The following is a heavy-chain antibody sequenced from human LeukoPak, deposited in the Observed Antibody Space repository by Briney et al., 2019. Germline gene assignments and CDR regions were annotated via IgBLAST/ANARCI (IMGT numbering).Heavy chain of an antibody. J-gene: IGHJ5*02. CDR1: GGSISSYY. CDR2: IYYSGST. D-gene: IGHD3-10*01. V-gene: IGHV4-59*05. Sequence: SETLSLTCTVSGGSISSYYWSWIRQPPGKGLEWIGSIYYSGSTYYNPSLKSRVTISVDTSKNQFSLKLSSVTAADTAVYYCARQGSGSYSRVRFDPWGQGTLVTVSS. CDR3: ARQGSGSYSRVRFDP.